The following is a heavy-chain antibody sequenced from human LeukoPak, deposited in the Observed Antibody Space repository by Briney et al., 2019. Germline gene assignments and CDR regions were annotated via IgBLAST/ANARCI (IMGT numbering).Heavy chain of an antibody. V-gene: IGHV3-66*01. CDR3: AKTMRQLAIDY. CDR1: GFTVSSNY. J-gene: IGHJ4*02. Sequence: GGSLRLSCAASGFTVSSNYMSWVRQAPGKGLEWVSVIYSGGSTYYADSVKGRFTISRDNSKNTLYLQMNSLRAEDTAVYYCAKTMRQLAIDYWGQGTLVTVSS. D-gene: IGHD6-13*01. CDR2: IYSGGST.